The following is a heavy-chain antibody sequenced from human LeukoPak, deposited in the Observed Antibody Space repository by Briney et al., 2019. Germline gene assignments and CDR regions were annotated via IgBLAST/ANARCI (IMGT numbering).Heavy chain of an antibody. V-gene: IGHV3-23*01. CDR1: GFTFSNYD. Sequence: GGSLRLSCAASGFTFSNYDMSWVRQAPGKGLEWVSAISSSADSTYYADSVKGRFTISRDNSRNTLYLQMNSLRAEDTAVYYCGKNQKVATAGFPYDYWGQGTLVTVSS. D-gene: IGHD6-13*01. J-gene: IGHJ4*02. CDR3: GKNQKVATAGFPYDY. CDR2: ISSSADST.